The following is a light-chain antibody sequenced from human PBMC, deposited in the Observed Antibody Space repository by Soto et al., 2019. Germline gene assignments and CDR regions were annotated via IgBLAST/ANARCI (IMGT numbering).Light chain of an antibody. V-gene: IGLV2-8*01. CDR3: TSYAGTYSFFYV. Sequence: SALTXPPSASGSPGQSXXXXXXXTSSDVGAYNYVSWYQQLPGKAPKLIIYEVSKRPSGVPDRFSGSKSGNTASLTVSGLQAEDEADYYCTSYAGTYSFFYVFGTGTKVTVL. J-gene: IGLJ1*01. CDR2: EVS. CDR1: SSDVGAYNY.